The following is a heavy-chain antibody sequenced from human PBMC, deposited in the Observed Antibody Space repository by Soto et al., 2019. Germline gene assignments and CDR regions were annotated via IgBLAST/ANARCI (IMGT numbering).Heavy chain of an antibody. D-gene: IGHD3-22*01. CDR1: GYTFTGYY. Sequence: ASVKVSCKASGYTFTGYYMHWVRQAPGQGLEWMGWINPNSGGTNYAQKFQGRVTMTRDTSISTAYMELSRLRSDDTAVYYCARVRRDSSGLGCMDVWGQGTTVTVSS. J-gene: IGHJ6*02. CDR3: ARVRRDSSGLGCMDV. CDR2: INPNSGGT. V-gene: IGHV1-2*02.